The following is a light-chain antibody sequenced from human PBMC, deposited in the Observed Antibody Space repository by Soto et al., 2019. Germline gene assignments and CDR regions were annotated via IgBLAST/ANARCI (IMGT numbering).Light chain of an antibody. V-gene: IGKV1-8*01. CDR1: QGISSY. Sequence: AIRMTQSPSSFSASTGDRVTITCRASQGISSYLAWYQQKPGKAPKLLIYAASTWQSGVPSRFSGSGSGTDFTLTISCLQSEDFATYYCQQYYSYSITFGQGTRLEIK. CDR3: QQYYSYSIT. J-gene: IGKJ5*01. CDR2: AAS.